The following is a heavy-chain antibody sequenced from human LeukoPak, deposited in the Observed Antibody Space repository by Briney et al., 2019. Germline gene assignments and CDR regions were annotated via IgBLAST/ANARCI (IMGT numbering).Heavy chain of an antibody. CDR2: IYYSGST. CDR1: GGSISSYY. V-gene: IGHV4-59*01. J-gene: IGHJ3*02. Sequence: KASETLSLTCTVSGGSISSYYWSWIRQPPGKGLEWIGYIYYSGSTNYNPSLKSRVTISVDTSRNQFSLKLSSVTAADTAVYYRARGRGYAFDIWGQGTMVTVSS. CDR3: ARGRGYAFDI. D-gene: IGHD1-26*01.